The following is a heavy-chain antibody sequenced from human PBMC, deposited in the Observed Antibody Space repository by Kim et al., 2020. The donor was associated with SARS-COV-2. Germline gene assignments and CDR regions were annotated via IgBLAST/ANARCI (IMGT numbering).Heavy chain of an antibody. CDR3: ARQYSSGWYEYASRPGGFDP. Sequence: GGSMRLSCAASGFTFSSYSMNWVRQAPGKGLEWVSSISSSSSYIYYADSVKGRFTISRDNAKNSLYLQMNSLRAEDTAVYYCARQYSSGWYEYASRPGGFDPWGQGTLVTVSS. CDR1: GFTFSSYS. V-gene: IGHV3-21*01. CDR2: ISSSSSYI. D-gene: IGHD6-19*01. J-gene: IGHJ5*02.